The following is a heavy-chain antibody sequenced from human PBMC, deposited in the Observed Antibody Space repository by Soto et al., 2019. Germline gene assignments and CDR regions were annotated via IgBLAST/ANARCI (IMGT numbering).Heavy chain of an antibody. D-gene: IGHD5-18*01. V-gene: IGHV3-53*04. CDR1: GFTVSSNY. CDR3: ASSRIQLWSSAVSGSMDV. CDR2: IYSGGST. J-gene: IGHJ6*04. Sequence: GGSLRLSCAASGFTVSSNYMSWVRQAPGKGLEWVSVIYSGGSTYYADSVKGRFTISRHNSKNTLYLQMNSLRAEDTAVYYCASSRIQLWSSAVSGSMDVWGKGTTVTVSS.